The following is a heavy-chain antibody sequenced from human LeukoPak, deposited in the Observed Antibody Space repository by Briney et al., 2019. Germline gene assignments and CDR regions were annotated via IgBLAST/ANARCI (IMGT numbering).Heavy chain of an antibody. CDR1: GYTFTSYD. CDR2: MNPNSGNT. Sequence: ASVKVSCKASGYTFTSYDINWVRQATGQGLEWMGWMNPNSGNTGYAQKFQGRVTITRNTSISTAYMELSSLRSDDTAVYYCARCSGGSCYAAFDYWGQGTLVTVSS. J-gene: IGHJ4*02. V-gene: IGHV1-8*03. D-gene: IGHD2-15*01. CDR3: ARCSGGSCYAAFDY.